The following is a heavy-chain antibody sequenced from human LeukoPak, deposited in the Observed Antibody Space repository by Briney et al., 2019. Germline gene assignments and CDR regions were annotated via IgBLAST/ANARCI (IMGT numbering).Heavy chain of an antibody. Sequence: SETLSLTCTVSGYSISSGHYWGWIRPPPGKGVEWIASINEGETTYYNPSLKGRLTISVDTSKNQFSLKLSSVTAADTAVYYCASNWSDFDYWGPGTLVTVSS. CDR1: GYSISSGHY. CDR3: ASNWSDFDY. V-gene: IGHV4-38-2*02. CDR2: INEGETT. J-gene: IGHJ4*02. D-gene: IGHD1-1*01.